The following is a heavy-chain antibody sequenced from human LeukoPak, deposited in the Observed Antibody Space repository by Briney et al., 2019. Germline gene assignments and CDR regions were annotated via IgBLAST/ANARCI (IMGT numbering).Heavy chain of an antibody. CDR2: IYYSGST. CDR1: GGFISSSSYY. Sequence: SETLSLPCTVSGGFISSSSYYWGRIRQPPGKGLEWIGSIYYSGSTYYNPSLKSRVTISVDTSKNQFSLKLSSVTAADTAVYYCARDPTDDYVWGSYRLPFFDYWGQGTLVTVSS. J-gene: IGHJ4*02. D-gene: IGHD3-16*02. CDR3: ARDPTDDYVWGSYRLPFFDY. V-gene: IGHV4-39*07.